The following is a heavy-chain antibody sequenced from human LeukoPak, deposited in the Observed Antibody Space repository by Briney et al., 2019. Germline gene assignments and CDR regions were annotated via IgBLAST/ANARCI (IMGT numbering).Heavy chain of an antibody. V-gene: IGHV3-30-3*01. CDR3: ARDQAYCGGDCYYFYYYGMDV. D-gene: IGHD2-21*02. Sequence: GGSLRLSCAASGFTFSSYAMHWVRQAPGKGLEWVAVISYDGSNKYYADSVKGRFTISRDNSKNTLYLQMNSLRAEDTAVYYCARDQAYCGGDCYYFYYYGMDVWSQGTTVTVSS. CDR1: GFTFSSYA. J-gene: IGHJ6*02. CDR2: ISYDGSNK.